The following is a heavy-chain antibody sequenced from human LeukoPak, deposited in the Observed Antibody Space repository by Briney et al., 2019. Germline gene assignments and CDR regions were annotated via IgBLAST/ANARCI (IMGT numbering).Heavy chain of an antibody. D-gene: IGHD4-17*01. CDR1: GGSISSSNW. V-gene: IGHV4-4*02. Sequence: PSETLSLTCAVSGGSISSSNWWSWVRQPPGKGLEWIGEIYHSGSTNYNPSLKSRVTISVDTSKNQFSLKLSSVTAADTAVYYCARGVALRTGFDYWGQGTLVTVSS. CDR2: IYHSGST. J-gene: IGHJ4*02. CDR3: ARGVALRTGFDY.